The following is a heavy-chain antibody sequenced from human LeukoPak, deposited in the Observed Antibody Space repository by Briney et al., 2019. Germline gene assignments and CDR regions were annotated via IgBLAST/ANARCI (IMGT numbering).Heavy chain of an antibody. V-gene: IGHV3-21*04. CDR2: ISSSSSYI. CDR3: AKAVYSYGYIFDY. J-gene: IGHJ4*02. CDR1: GFTFSSYS. D-gene: IGHD5-18*01. Sequence: KPGGSLRLSCAASGFTFSSYSMNWVRQAPGKGLEWVSSISSSSSYIYYADSVKGRFTISRDNAKNSLYLQMNSLRAEDTAVYYCAKAVYSYGYIFDYWGQGTLVTVSS.